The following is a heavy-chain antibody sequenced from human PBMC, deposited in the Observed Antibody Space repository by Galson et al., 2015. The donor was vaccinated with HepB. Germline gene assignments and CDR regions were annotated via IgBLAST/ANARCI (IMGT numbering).Heavy chain of an antibody. Sequence: QSGAEVKKPGESLRISCKGSGYSFTSYWISWVRQMPGKGLEWMGRIDPSDSYTNYSPSFQGHVTISADKSISTAYLQWSSLKASDTAMYYCARQKATVTTVYYYGMDVWGQGTTVTVSS. J-gene: IGHJ6*02. D-gene: IGHD4-11*01. CDR2: IDPSDSYT. V-gene: IGHV5-10-1*01. CDR3: ARQKATVTTVYYYGMDV. CDR1: GYSFTSYW.